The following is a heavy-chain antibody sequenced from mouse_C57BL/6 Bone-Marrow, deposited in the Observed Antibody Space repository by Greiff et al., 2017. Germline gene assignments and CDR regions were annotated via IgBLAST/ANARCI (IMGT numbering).Heavy chain of an antibody. Sequence: VQLQQPGAELVRPGTSVKLSCKASGYTFTSYWMHWVKQRPGQGLEWIGVIDPSDSYTNYNQKFKGKATLTVDSSSSTDYMQLSSLTSEDSAVYYCAGDYYGSRWGYWGQGTTLTVSS. J-gene: IGHJ2*01. V-gene: IGHV1-59*01. CDR3: AGDYYGSRWGY. CDR2: IDPSDSYT. D-gene: IGHD1-1*01. CDR1: GYTFTSYW.